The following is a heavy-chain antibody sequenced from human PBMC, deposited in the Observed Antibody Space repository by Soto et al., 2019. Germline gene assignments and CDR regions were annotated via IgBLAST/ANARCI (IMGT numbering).Heavy chain of an antibody. V-gene: IGHV1-8*01. Sequence: ASVKVSCKASGYTFTSYDINWVRQATGQGLEWMGWMNPNSGNTGYAQKFQGRVTMTRNTSISTAYMELCSLRSEDTAVYYGARPFGGGNYYGSGSYYNYYYYYYGMDVWGQGTTVTVSS. D-gene: IGHD3-10*01. CDR2: MNPNSGNT. CDR3: ARPFGGGNYYGSGSYYNYYYYYYGMDV. J-gene: IGHJ6*02. CDR1: GYTFTSYD.